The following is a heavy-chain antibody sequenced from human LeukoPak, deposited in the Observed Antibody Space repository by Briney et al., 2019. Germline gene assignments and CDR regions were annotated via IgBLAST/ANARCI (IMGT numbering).Heavy chain of an antibody. V-gene: IGHV3-23*01. D-gene: IGHD4-17*01. CDR3: TKHDYGDYLFYFDY. Sequence: GESLRLSCAASGFTFSSYAMSWVRQAPGKGLEWVSAISGSGGSTYYADSVKGRFTISRDNSKNTLYLQMNSLRAEDTAVYYCTKHDYGDYLFYFDYWGQGTLVTVSS. CDR1: GFTFSSYA. J-gene: IGHJ4*02. CDR2: ISGSGGST.